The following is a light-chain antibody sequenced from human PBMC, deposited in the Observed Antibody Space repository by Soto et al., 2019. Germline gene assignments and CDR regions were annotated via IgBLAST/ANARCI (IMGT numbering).Light chain of an antibody. V-gene: IGLV3-21*02. Sequence: SYELTQPPSVSVAPGQTASITCGGNNIGGKSVNCYQQKPGQAPVVVVYDDSDRPSGIPERFSGSNSAHTATLTISRVEAGDEADYYCHVWDSSSDHVVFGGGTKLTVL. CDR2: DDS. CDR1: NIGGKS. J-gene: IGLJ2*01. CDR3: HVWDSSSDHVV.